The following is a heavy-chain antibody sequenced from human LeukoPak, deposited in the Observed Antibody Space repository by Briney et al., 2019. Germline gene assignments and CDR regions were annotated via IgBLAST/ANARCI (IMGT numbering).Heavy chain of an antibody. Sequence: ASVKVSCKASGYTFTSYGISWVRQAPGQGFEWMGWISAYNGNTNYAQKLQGRVTITTDTSTRTAYMELRSLRSDDTAVYYCARDLGPGGIAGDFDYWGQGTLVTVSS. J-gene: IGHJ4*02. CDR3: ARDLGPGGIAGDFDY. D-gene: IGHD6-13*01. V-gene: IGHV1-18*01. CDR2: ISAYNGNT. CDR1: GYTFTSYG.